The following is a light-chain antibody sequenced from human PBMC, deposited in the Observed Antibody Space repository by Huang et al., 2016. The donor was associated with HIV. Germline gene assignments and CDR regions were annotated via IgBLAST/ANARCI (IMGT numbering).Light chain of an antibody. CDR3: QQSYSTPYT. J-gene: IGKJ2*01. CDR2: AAS. V-gene: IGKV1-39*01. CDR1: QSISSY. Sequence: IQMTQSPSSLSASVGDRLTVTCRASQSISSYLNWYQQKPGKAPKLLIYAASSLQSGVPSRFSGGGSGTDFTLTISSLQPEDFATYYCQQSYSTPYTFGQGTKLGIK.